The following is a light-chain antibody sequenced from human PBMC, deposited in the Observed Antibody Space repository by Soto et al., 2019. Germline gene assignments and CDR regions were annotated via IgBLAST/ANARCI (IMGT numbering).Light chain of an antibody. V-gene: IGLV2-11*01. CDR3: CSYGGGRTPLG. CDR2: DVA. CDR1: RSDVGGYKY. J-gene: IGLJ2*01. Sequence: QSALTQPRSVSGSPGQSVTISCTGSRSDVGGYKYVSWYQQFPGKAPKLILYDVAKRPSGVPGRFSGSKSGNTASLTISGLQAEDEADYYCCSYGGGRTPLGFGGGTQLTVL.